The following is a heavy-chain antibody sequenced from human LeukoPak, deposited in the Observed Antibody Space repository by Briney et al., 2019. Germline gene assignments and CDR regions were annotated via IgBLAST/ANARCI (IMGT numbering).Heavy chain of an antibody. D-gene: IGHD2-2*01. Sequence: PSETLSLTCTVSGGSISSYYWSWIRQPPGKGLEWIGYIYYSGSTNYNPSLKSRVTMSVDTSKNQFSLKLSSVTAADTAVYYCARDCRRSTSCLDAFDIRGQGTMVTVSS. V-gene: IGHV4-59*12. CDR3: ARDCRRSTSCLDAFDI. CDR1: GGSISSYY. J-gene: IGHJ3*02. CDR2: IYYSGST.